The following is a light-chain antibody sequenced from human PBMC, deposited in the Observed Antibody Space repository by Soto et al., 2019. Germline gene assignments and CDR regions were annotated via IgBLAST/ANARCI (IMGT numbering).Light chain of an antibody. J-gene: IGKJ1*01. Sequence: EIALTQSPGTLSLSPGERATLSCRASQSVSNNYLAWYQQKPGQAPRLLIYGASNRATGIPDRFSGSGSGTDFTLTISRLEPEEFAVYYCQQYGSSGTFGQGTKIDIK. CDR3: QQYGSSGT. V-gene: IGKV3-20*01. CDR2: GAS. CDR1: QSVSNNY.